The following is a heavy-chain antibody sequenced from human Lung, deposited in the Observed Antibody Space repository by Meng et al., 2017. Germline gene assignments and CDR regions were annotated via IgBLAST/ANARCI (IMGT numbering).Heavy chain of an antibody. CDR1: GGSFSDYY. D-gene: IGHD4-11*01. CDR2: INHSGST. V-gene: IGHV4-34*01. Sequence: VLLQKWGVVLFNPSETLSLTGVVSGGSFSDYYWSWIRQPPGKGLEWIGEINHSGSTNYNPSLESRATISVDTSQNNLSLKLSSVTAADSAVYYCARGPTTMAHDFDYWGQGTLVTVSS. CDR3: ARGPTTMAHDFDY. J-gene: IGHJ4*02.